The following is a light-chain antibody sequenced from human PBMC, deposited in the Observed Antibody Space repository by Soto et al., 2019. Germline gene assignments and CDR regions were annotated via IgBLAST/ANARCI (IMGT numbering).Light chain of an antibody. CDR2: SNH. Sequence: QPALTQPPSASGTPGQRVSISCSGSSSNIGRHTVHWYRQLPGTAANLLLYSNHRRASGVPDRCSGYRSGTSGSLTTSVLKSEDEADYCCTSYAGSNNLVFGGGTKLTVL. J-gene: IGLJ2*01. V-gene: IGLV1-44*01. CDR3: TSYAGSNNLV. CDR1: SSNIGRHT.